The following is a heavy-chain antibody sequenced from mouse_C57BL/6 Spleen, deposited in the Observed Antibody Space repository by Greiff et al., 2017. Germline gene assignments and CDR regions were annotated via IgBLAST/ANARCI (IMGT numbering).Heavy chain of an antibody. Sequence: DVKLVESGGGLVKPGGSLKLSCAASGFTFSDYGMHWVRQAPEKGLEWVAYISSGSSTIYYADTVKGRFTISRDNAKHTLFLQMTSLRSEDTAMYYCARPLSWAWFAYWGQGTLVTVSA. V-gene: IGHV5-17*01. CDR2: ISSGSSTI. CDR1: GFTFSDYG. D-gene: IGHD1-1*01. J-gene: IGHJ3*01. CDR3: ARPLSWAWFAY.